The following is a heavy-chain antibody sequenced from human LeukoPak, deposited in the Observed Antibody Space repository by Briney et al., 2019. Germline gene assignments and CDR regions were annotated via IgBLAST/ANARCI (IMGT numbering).Heavy chain of an antibody. D-gene: IGHD3-10*01. CDR1: GFTFSHHG. CDR3: AALWFGKKNWFDP. Sequence: GGSLRLSCAASGFTFSHHGMHWVRQAPGKGLEWVAFIRNDGSNHYYADSVKGRFTISRDNAKTSLFLQMNSLRAEDTAVYYCAALWFGKKNWFDPWGQGTLVTVSS. CDR2: IRNDGSNH. V-gene: IGHV3-30*02. J-gene: IGHJ5*02.